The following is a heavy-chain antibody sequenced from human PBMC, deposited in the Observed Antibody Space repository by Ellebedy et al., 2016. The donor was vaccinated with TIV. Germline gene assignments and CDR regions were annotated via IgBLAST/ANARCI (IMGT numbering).Heavy chain of an antibody. CDR1: GYTFTTYY. V-gene: IGHV1-2*02. CDR3: ATAYYDVLTGYRPRDYYGMDV. Sequence: AASVKVSCKASGYTFTTYYIHWVRQAPGQGLEWMGWVDPKTGATNYARKFQGRVTMTRDTSIGTAYMDLNRLRFDDVAVYYCATAYYDVLTGYRPRDYYGMDVWGQGTPITVS. CDR2: VDPKTGAT. J-gene: IGHJ6*02. D-gene: IGHD3-9*01.